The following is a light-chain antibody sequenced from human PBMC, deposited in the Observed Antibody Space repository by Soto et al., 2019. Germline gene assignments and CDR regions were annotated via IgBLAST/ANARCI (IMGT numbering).Light chain of an antibody. CDR1: SSNIEKNY. Sequence: QSVLTQPPSASGTPGQRVTISCSGSSSNIEKNYAYWYQQVPGSAPKVLTYRNSERPSGASNRFSGSKSGNTASLTISGPQAEDEADYYCCSYTGSSVVFGGGTQLTVL. CDR3: CSYTGSSVV. CDR2: RNS. J-gene: IGLJ2*01. V-gene: IGLV1-47*01.